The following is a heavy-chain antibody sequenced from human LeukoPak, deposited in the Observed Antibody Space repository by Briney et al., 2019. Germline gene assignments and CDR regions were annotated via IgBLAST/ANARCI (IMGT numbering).Heavy chain of an antibody. CDR2: ISSSSSYI. D-gene: IGHD3-3*01. J-gene: IGHJ5*01. Sequence: PGGSLRLSCAASGFTFSSYSMNWVRQAPGKGLEWVSSISSSSSYIYYADSVKGRFTISRDNAKNSLYLQMNSLRAEDTAVYYCVEDFWSTDSGTWGHGTLVAVSS. CDR3: VEDFWSTDSGT. CDR1: GFTFSSYS. V-gene: IGHV3-21*01.